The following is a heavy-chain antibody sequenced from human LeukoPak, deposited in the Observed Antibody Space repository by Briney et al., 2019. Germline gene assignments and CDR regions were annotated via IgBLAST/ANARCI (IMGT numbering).Heavy chain of an antibody. D-gene: IGHD3-22*01. CDR3: AKDRLPFDSSGIKDY. V-gene: IGHV3-23*01. Sequence: PGGSLRLSCAASGFTFSSSAMSWVRQVPGKGLEWVSAISGSGGSTYYADSVKGRFTISRDNSKNTLYLQMNSLRAEDTAVYYCAKDRLPFDSSGIKDYWGQGTLVTVSS. CDR1: GFTFSSSA. J-gene: IGHJ4*02. CDR2: ISGSGGST.